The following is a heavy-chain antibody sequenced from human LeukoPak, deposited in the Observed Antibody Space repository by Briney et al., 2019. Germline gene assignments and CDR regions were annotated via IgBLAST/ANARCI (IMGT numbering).Heavy chain of an antibody. Sequence: PGGSLRLSCVVSGFTFSGYAMHWVRQAPGKGLEWVAVIASDGKDKHYADSVKGRFTISRDNSKNALYLQMNSLRAEDTAVYYCARVHYDFWSGLKDYYYMDVWGKGTTVTVSS. CDR3: ARVHYDFWSGLKDYYYMDV. V-gene: IGHV3-30*03. J-gene: IGHJ6*03. CDR1: GFTFSGYA. CDR2: IASDGKDK. D-gene: IGHD3-3*01.